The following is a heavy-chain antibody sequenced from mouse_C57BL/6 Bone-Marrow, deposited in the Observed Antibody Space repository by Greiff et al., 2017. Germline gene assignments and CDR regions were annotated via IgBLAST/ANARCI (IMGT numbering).Heavy chain of an antibody. CDR2: ISDGGSYT. CDR1: GFTFSSYA. J-gene: IGHJ2*01. CDR3: AGGDYCDY. Sequence: EVKLMESGGGLVKPGGSLKLSCAASGFTFSSYAMSWVRQTPEKRLEWVATISDGGSYTYYPDNVKGRFTISRDNAKNNLYLQMSHLKSEDTAMYYCAGGDYCDYWGQGTTLTVSS. V-gene: IGHV5-4*03.